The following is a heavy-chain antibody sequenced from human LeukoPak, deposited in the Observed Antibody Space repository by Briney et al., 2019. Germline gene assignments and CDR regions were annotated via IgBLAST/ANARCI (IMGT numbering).Heavy chain of an antibody. J-gene: IGHJ4*02. CDR1: GGSISSYY. V-gene: IGHV4-59*01. CDR3: ARDPIGAAGTGY. CDR2: FYSSGLT. Sequence: SETLSLTCTVSGGSISSYYWSWIRQPPWKGLEWIGYFYSSGLTNYNPSLKSRVTISVDTSKNQFSLKLSSVTAADTAVYYCARDPIGAAGTGYWGQGTLVTVSS. D-gene: IGHD6-13*01.